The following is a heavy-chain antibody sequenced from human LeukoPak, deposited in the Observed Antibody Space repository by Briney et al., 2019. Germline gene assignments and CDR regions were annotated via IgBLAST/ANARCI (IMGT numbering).Heavy chain of an antibody. D-gene: IGHD6-13*01. CDR2: IYYSGNT. J-gene: IGHJ4*02. CDR1: GGSISRSSHY. Sequence: SETLSLTCTVSGGSISRSSHYWGWIRQPPGKGLERIGSIYYSGNTYYSPSLKSRVTISVDMSTNQFSLRLSSVTAADTAVYYCARQGGGFSNDYWGQGTLVTVSS. CDR3: ARQGGGFSNDY. V-gene: IGHV4-39*01.